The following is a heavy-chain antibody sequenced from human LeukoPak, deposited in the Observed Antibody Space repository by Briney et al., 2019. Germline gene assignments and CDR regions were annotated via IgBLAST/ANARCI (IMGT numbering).Heavy chain of an antibody. CDR2: ISYDGSNK. CDR1: GFTFSSYA. Sequence: GGSLRLSCAASGFTFSSYAMHWVRQAPGKGLEWVAVISYDGSNKYYADSVKGRFTISRDNSKNTLYLQMNSLRAEDTAVYYCARGGTTVIHYWGQGTLVTVSS. D-gene: IGHD4-17*01. CDR3: ARGGTTVIHY. V-gene: IGHV3-30-3*01. J-gene: IGHJ4*02.